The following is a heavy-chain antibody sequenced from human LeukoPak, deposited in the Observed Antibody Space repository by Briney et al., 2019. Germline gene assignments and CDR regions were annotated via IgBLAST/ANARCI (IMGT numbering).Heavy chain of an antibody. D-gene: IGHD6-13*01. CDR1: GFTFSSYA. CDR3: AAWSSSWQYYYYYYGMDV. V-gene: IGHV3-30*14. J-gene: IGHJ6*02. CDR2: ISYDGSNK. Sequence: PGGSLRLSCAASGFTFSSYAMHWVRQAPGKGLERVAVISYDGSNKYYADSVKGRFTISRHNSKNTLYLQMNSLRAEDTAVYYCAAWSSSWQYYYYYYGMDVWGQGTTVTVSS.